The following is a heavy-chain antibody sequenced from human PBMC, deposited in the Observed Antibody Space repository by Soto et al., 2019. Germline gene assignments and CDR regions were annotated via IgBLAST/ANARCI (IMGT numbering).Heavy chain of an antibody. CDR3: ASTPRAQMMLLEAVTRFDY. CDR1: GYTFTTYG. Sequence: GSSVKVSCKASGYTFTTYGFNWVRQAPGQGLEWMGWISPYNGDTNYVQKFQGRVTLTTDTSTSTAYMELRSPTSKDKAIYYCASTPRAQMMLLEAVTRFDYWGQGTLVTVSS. CDR2: ISPYNGDT. J-gene: IGHJ4*02. V-gene: IGHV1-18*04. D-gene: IGHD2-15*01.